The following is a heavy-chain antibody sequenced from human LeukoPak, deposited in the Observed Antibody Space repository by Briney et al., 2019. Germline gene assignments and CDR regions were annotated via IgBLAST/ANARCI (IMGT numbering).Heavy chain of an antibody. CDR3: ARWGATGYGDY. CDR1: GFTFSSYR. D-gene: IGHD3-9*01. Sequence: GGSLRLSCAASGFTFSSYRMNWVRQAPGKGLEWVPYISDSSSTIYYADSVKGRLTISRDNAKNSLYLQMNSLRAEDTAVYYCARWGATGYGDYWGQGTLVTVSS. V-gene: IGHV3-48*03. CDR2: ISDSSSTI. J-gene: IGHJ4*02.